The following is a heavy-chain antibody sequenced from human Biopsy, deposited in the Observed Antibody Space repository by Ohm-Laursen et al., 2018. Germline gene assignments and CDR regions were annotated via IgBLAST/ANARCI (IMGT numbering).Heavy chain of an antibody. CDR1: GESFNGYY. CDR3: VRGVDYYDPYHYYALDV. CDR2: INHSGRT. J-gene: IGHJ6*02. Sequence: LQTLSLTCAAYGESFNGYYWSWIRQTPGKGLEWIGEINHSGRTNYNPSLKSRVTISVDTSKNQFSLKVRSVTAADTAVYYCVRGVDYYDPYHYYALDVWGQGTTVTVSS. V-gene: IGHV4-34*01. D-gene: IGHD3-22*01.